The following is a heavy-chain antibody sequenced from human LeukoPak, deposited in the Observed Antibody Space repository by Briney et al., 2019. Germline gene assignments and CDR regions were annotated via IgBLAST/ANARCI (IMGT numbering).Heavy chain of an antibody. CDR1: GYTFTGYY. Sequence: ASVKVSCKASGYTFTGYYMHWVRQAPGQGLEWMGWINPNSGGTNYAQKFQGRVTMTRDTSISTAYMELSRLRSDDTAVNYCARERPIAARLEFGFDPWGQGTLVTVSS. V-gene: IGHV1-2*02. J-gene: IGHJ5*02. CDR3: ARERPIAARLEFGFDP. CDR2: INPNSGGT. D-gene: IGHD6-6*01.